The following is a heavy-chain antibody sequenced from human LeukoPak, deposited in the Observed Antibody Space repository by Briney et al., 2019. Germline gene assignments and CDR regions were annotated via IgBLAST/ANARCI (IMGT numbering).Heavy chain of an antibody. CDR1: GFTFSSYA. Sequence: PGGSLRLSCAASGFTFSSYAMSWVRQAPGKGLEWVSAIVGSGGSTYYADSVKGRFTISRDNSKNTLYLQMNSLRAEDTAVYYCARDTYSGGYTVDYWGQGTLVTVSS. V-gene: IGHV3-23*01. J-gene: IGHJ4*02. CDR2: IVGSGGST. D-gene: IGHD1-26*01. CDR3: ARDTYSGGYTVDY.